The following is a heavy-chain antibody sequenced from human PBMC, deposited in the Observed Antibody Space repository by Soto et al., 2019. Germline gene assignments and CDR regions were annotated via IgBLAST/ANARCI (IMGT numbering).Heavy chain of an antibody. CDR2: ISYDESDK. CDR3: ARDLSVAGPDY. J-gene: IGHJ4*02. Sequence: GSLRLSCAASGFTFRSYAMHWVRQAPGKGLEWVAVISYDESDKYYADSLKGRFTISRDNSKNTLYLQMNSLRGEDTAVYYCARDLSVAGPDYWGQGTLVTVSS. CDR1: GFTFRSYA. V-gene: IGHV3-30*03. D-gene: IGHD6-19*01.